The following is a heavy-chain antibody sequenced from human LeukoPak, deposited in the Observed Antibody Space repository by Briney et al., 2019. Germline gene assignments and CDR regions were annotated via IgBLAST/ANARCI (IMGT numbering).Heavy chain of an antibody. Sequence: VASVKVSCKASGYTFTSYDINWVRQATGQGLEWMGWMNPNSGNTGYAQKFQGRVTITRNTSISTAYMELSSLRSEDTAVYYCARTLGHYYDSSGYYYYHHAFDIWGQGTMVTVSS. CDR1: GYTFTSYD. CDR2: MNPNSGNT. V-gene: IGHV1-8*03. J-gene: IGHJ3*02. D-gene: IGHD3-22*01. CDR3: ARTLGHYYDSSGYYYYHHAFDI.